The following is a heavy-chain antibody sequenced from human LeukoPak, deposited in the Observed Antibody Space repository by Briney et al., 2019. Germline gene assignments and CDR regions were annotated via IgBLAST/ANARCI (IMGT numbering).Heavy chain of an antibody. Sequence: SVKVSCKASGGTFSSYAISWVRQAPGQGLEWMGGIIPIFGTANYAQKFQGRVTITADKSTSTAYMELSGLRSEDTAVYYCARDYRSYDILTGYYPSGMDVWGKGTTVTVSS. D-gene: IGHD3-9*01. CDR2: IIPIFGTA. CDR1: GGTFSSYA. V-gene: IGHV1-69*06. J-gene: IGHJ6*04. CDR3: ARDYRSYDILTGYYPSGMDV.